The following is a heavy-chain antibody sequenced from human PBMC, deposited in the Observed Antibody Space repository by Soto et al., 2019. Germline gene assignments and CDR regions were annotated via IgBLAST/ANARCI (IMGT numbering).Heavy chain of an antibody. J-gene: IGHJ3*02. CDR3: ATCGSSWCASDI. CDR1: GYTFTTYS. CDR2: INADNGKT. V-gene: IGHV1-3*01. D-gene: IGHD6-13*01. Sequence: VQVVQSGAEVKKPGASVTVSRKASGYTFTTYSIYWVRQAPGQRLEWMGWINADNGKTKYSQNFQGRLTINRDTSASTAYMELSRLTSEDTAVYYCATCGSSWCASDIWGQGTIVTVSS.